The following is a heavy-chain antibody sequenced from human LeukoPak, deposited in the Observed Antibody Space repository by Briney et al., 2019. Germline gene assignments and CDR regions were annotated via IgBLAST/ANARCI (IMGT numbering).Heavy chain of an antibody. CDR3: ARVSRYSFGSFDY. D-gene: IGHD5-18*01. CDR2: IRQDGGVK. Sequence: GGSLRLSCAASGFTFSNYGMSWVRQAPGKGLEWVANIRQDGGVKYYVDSVKGRFTISRDNAKNSVYLEMNSLRAEDTAVYYCARVSRYSFGSFDYWGQGTLVTVSS. V-gene: IGHV3-7*01. CDR1: GFTFSNYG. J-gene: IGHJ4*02.